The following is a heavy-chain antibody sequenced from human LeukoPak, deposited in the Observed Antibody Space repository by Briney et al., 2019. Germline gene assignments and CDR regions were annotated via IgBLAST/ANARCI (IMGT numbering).Heavy chain of an antibody. V-gene: IGHV4-59*12. CDR3: ARDKGFGESGFDY. CDR2: IYHSGST. D-gene: IGHD3-10*01. Sequence: PSETLSLTCTVSGGSISSYYWSWIRQPPGKGLEWIGYIYHSGSTYYNPSLKSRVTISVDKSKNQFSLKLGSVTAADTAVYYCARDKGFGESGFDYWGQGTLVTVSS. CDR1: GGSISSYY. J-gene: IGHJ4*02.